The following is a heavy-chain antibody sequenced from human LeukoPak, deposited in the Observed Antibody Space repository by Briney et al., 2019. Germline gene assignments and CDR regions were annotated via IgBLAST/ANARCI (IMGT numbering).Heavy chain of an antibody. D-gene: IGHD3-10*01. Sequence: GGSLRLSCAASGFSFSSYAMHWVRQAPAQGLEWVAFMSYDGTKEHYADTVKGRFTISRDNSMNTLYLQINSLGPEDTAVYYCAKDRYGSGNNYLDAWGQGTLVTVSS. V-gene: IGHV3-30*18. CDR2: MSYDGTKE. CDR1: GFSFSSYA. CDR3: AKDRYGSGNNYLDA. J-gene: IGHJ4*02.